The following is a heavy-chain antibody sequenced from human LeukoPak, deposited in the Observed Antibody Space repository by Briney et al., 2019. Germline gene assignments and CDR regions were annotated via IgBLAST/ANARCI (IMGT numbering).Heavy chain of an antibody. D-gene: IGHD6-13*01. V-gene: IGHV3-48*03. Sequence: AGTLRLSCAASGFTFSSYEMNWVRQATGKGLEWVSYISRSGSTIYYADSVKGRFTISRDNAKNSLYLQMNSLRAEATAVYYCAIEVISAGFNPWGQETLFTVSS. CDR2: ISRSGSTI. J-gene: IGHJ5*02. CDR3: AIEVISAGFNP. CDR1: GFTFSSYE.